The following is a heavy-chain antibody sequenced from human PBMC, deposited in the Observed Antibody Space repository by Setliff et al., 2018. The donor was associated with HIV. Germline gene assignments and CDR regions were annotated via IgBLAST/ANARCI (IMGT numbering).Heavy chain of an antibody. V-gene: IGHV4-4*07. CDR3: ARDGVRSSGLDAFDI. D-gene: IGHD3-22*01. CDR2: IETSGGNI. Sequence: SETLSLTCTVSGASISGYYWSWIRQAAGKGLEWIGRIETSGGNIDSNPSFKSRVTMSGDTPKNQFSLKLSSVTAADTAVYYCARDGVRSSGLDAFDIWGQGTMVTVTS. J-gene: IGHJ3*02. CDR1: GASISGYY.